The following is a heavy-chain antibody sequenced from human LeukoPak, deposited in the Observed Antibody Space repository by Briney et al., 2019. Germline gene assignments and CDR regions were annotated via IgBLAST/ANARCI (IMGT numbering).Heavy chain of an antibody. V-gene: IGHV3-9*01. CDR3: AKDSGYYYDSSGLFDY. CDR1: GFTFDDYA. J-gene: IGHJ4*02. Sequence: PGGSLRLSCAASGFTFDDYAMHWVRQAPGKGLEWVSGISWNSGSIGYADSVKGRFTISRDNAKNSLYLQMNSLRAEDTALYHCAKDSGYYYDSSGLFDYWGQGTLVTVSS. D-gene: IGHD3-22*01. CDR2: ISWNSGSI.